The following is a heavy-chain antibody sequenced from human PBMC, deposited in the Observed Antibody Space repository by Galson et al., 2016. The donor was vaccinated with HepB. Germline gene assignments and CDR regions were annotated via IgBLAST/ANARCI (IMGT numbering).Heavy chain of an antibody. J-gene: IGHJ6*04. CDR2: INHTGST. Sequence: LSLTCDLYGGSLTGYYWTWIRQPPGEGLEWIGEINHTGSTNYNPSLKSRVTISVDTSNNHFSLRVTSVTAADTAVYYFAGGRATRWNNNYYYGMDVGGKGNPGHRLL. CDR1: GGSLTGYY. D-gene: IGHD1/OR15-1a*01. CDR3: AGGRATRWNNNYYYGMDV. V-gene: IGHV4-34*01.